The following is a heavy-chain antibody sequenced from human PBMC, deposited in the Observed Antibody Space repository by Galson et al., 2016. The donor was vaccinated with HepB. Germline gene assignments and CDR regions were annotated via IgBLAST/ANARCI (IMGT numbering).Heavy chain of an antibody. CDR1: GFTFSRYT. D-gene: IGHD3-22*01. CDR2: ISSGSSYI. J-gene: IGHJ4*02. Sequence: SLRLSCAASGFTFSRYTMNWVRQAPGKGLEWVSSISSGSSYIYYADSMKGRFTISRDNAKNSLFLQMNSLRAEDTAVYYCARVYYYDSSGYSHVGFDYWGQGTLVTVSS. V-gene: IGHV3-21*01. CDR3: ARVYYYDSSGYSHVGFDY.